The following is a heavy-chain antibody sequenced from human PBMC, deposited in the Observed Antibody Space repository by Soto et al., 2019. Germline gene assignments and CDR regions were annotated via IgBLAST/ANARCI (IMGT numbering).Heavy chain of an antibody. CDR1: GFIFNTYS. Sequence: EVQLVESGGGLIQPGGSLRLSCAASGFIFNTYSMNWVRQAPGKGLEWVSYISGSSQTIFYADSVRGRFTISRDNANNSTYLQMVSLRDEDTAAYYCARTLSWRRGPFDSWAQGTLVTFSS. V-gene: IGHV3-48*02. D-gene: IGHD2-15*01. CDR3: ARTLSWRRGPFDS. CDR2: ISGSSQTI. J-gene: IGHJ4*02.